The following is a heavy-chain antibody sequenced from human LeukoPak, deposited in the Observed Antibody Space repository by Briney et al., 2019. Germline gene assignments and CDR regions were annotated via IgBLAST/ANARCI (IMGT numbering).Heavy chain of an antibody. CDR2: ISGSGGNT. CDR3: AKTVDYYDSSGYYFVDY. J-gene: IGHJ4*02. Sequence: GGSLRLSCAASGFTFTSYAMSWVRQAPGKGLEWVSAISGSGGNTYYADSVKGRFTISRGNSKNTLYLQMNSLRAEDTAVYYCAKTVDYYDSSGYYFVDYWGQGTLVIVSS. D-gene: IGHD3-22*01. V-gene: IGHV3-23*01. CDR1: GFTFTSYA.